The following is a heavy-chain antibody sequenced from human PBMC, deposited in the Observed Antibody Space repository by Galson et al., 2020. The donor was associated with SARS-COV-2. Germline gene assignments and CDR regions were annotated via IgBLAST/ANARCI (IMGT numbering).Heavy chain of an antibody. J-gene: IGHJ5*02. CDR2: INDSGST. Sequence: SEPLSLTCTVSSGSISNNYWSWIRQPPGRGLEWIGYINDSGSTNYNPSLRSRVTLSVDTSKNQFSLKLTSVTGADTAVYFCARHASAGGKSYSWFDPWGQGTLVTVSS. CDR3: ARHASAGGKSYSWFDP. CDR1: SGSISNNY. V-gene: IGHV4-59*08. D-gene: IGHD6-13*01.